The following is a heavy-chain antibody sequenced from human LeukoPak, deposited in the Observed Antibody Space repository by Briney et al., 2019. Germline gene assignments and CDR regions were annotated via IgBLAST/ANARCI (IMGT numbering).Heavy chain of an antibody. Sequence: GRSLRLSCAASGFTFSSYGMHWVRQAPGKGLGGVAVISYDGSNKYYADSVKGRFTISRDNSKNTLYLQMNSLRAEDTAVYYCAKDLEWELLGWFDPWGQGTLVTVSS. CDR2: ISYDGSNK. CDR3: AKDLEWELLGWFDP. J-gene: IGHJ5*02. D-gene: IGHD1-26*01. V-gene: IGHV3-30*18. CDR1: GFTFSSYG.